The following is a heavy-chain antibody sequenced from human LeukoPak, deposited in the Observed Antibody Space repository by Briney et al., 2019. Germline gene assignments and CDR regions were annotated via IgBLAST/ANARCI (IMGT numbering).Heavy chain of an antibody. V-gene: IGHV3-64D*06. CDR2: IKGDEGSA. Sequence: GGSLRLSCSASGFTFSAFAMYWVRQAPGKGLEYVSVIKGDEGSANYTDSVKGRFAISRDNSKKMLYLQMSSLRAEDTAVYYCARDGYSSSWYYFDYWGQGTLVTVSS. D-gene: IGHD6-13*01. CDR1: GFTFSAFA. J-gene: IGHJ4*02. CDR3: ARDGYSSSWYYFDY.